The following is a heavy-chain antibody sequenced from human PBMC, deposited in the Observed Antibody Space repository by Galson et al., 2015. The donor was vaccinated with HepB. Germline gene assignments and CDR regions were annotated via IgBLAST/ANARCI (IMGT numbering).Heavy chain of an antibody. CDR1: GFTFSTYS. CDR2: IYAACTST. Sequence: SLRLSCAASGFTFSTYSMSWVRQAPGKGLEWVSSIYAACTSTFYADSVKGRFAISRDNSKDTLYLQMNSLRVEDTALYYCAKDRVPDGRWNVDYWGQGTLVTVSS. D-gene: IGHD1-1*01. CDR3: AKDRVPDGRWNVDY. J-gene: IGHJ4*02. V-gene: IGHV3-23*01.